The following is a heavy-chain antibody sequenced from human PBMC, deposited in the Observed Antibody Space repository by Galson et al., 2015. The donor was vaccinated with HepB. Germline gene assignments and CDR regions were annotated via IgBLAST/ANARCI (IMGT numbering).Heavy chain of an antibody. CDR3: ARPPSLSLWHFDL. D-gene: IGHD3-16*02. Sequence: LSCAASGFTFSDYYMSWIRQAPGKGLEWVSYISSSSSYTNYADSVKGRFTISRDNAKNSLYLQMNSLRAEDTAVYYCARPPSLSLWHFDLWGRGTLVTVSS. J-gene: IGHJ2*01. CDR1: GFTFSDYY. V-gene: IGHV3-11*03. CDR2: ISSSSSYT.